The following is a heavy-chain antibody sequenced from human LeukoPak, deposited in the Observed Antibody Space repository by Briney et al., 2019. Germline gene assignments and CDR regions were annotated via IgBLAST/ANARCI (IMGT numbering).Heavy chain of an antibody. J-gene: IGHJ4*02. CDR1: GGSISSGSYY. CDR3: AGTYCGGDCYPTNFDY. D-gene: IGHD2-21*02. CDR2: IYTSGST. V-gene: IGHV4-61*02. Sequence: SETLSLTCTVSGGSISSGSYYWSWIRQPAGKGLEWTGRIYTSGSTNYNPSLKSRVTISVDTSKNQFSPKLSSVTAADAAVYYCAGTYCGGDCYPTNFDYWGQGTLVTVSS.